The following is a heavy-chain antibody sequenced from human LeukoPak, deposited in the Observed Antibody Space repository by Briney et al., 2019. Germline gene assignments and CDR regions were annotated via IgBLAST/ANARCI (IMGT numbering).Heavy chain of an antibody. CDR2: IYTSGST. Sequence: SETLSLTCTVSYGSISSYYWSWIRQPAGKGLEWIGRIYTSGSTNYNPSLKSRVTMSLDTSKNQFSLRLTSVTAADTAVYYCARASYDFWSAPAAGSDYYYYMDVWGKGTTVTVSS. CDR1: YGSISSYY. V-gene: IGHV4-4*07. CDR3: ARASYDFWSAPAAGSDYYYYMDV. J-gene: IGHJ6*03. D-gene: IGHD3-3*01.